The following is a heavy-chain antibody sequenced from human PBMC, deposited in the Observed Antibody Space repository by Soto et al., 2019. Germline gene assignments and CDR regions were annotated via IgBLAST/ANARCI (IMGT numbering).Heavy chain of an antibody. CDR1: GGSFTSNNW. J-gene: IGHJ4*02. V-gene: IGHV4-4*02. CDR2: IYRTGST. Sequence: SETLSLTCAVSGGSFTSNNWWTWVRQPPGQGLEWIGEIYRTGSTNYNPSLKSRVTISLDKSENQFSLKVTSLTAADTAVYYCASRDPGTSVDYWGQGTLVTGSS. D-gene: IGHD1-7*01. CDR3: ASRDPGTSVDY.